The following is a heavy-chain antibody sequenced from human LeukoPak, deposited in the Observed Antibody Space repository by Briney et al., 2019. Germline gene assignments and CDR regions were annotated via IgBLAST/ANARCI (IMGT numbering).Heavy chain of an antibody. CDR3: ARGIIDQYKYDFWSGIHVTYYYYMDV. V-gene: IGHV4-34*01. D-gene: IGHD3-3*01. CDR2: INHSGST. Sequence: SETLSLTCAVYGGSFSGYYWSWIRQPPGKGLEWIGEINHSGSTNYNPSLKSRVTISVDTSKNQFSLKLSSVTAADTAVYYCARGIIDQYKYDFWSGIHVTYYYYMDVWGKGTTVTVSS. CDR1: GGSFSGYY. J-gene: IGHJ6*03.